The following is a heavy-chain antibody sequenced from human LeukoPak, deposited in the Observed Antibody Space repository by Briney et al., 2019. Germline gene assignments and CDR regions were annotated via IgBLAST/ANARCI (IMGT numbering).Heavy chain of an antibody. J-gene: IGHJ3*02. CDR1: GGSISSGDYY. CDR3: ARGLGHYYDSSGYYPHDAFDI. V-gene: IGHV4-30-4*08. Sequence: PSETLSLTCTVSGGSISSGDYYWSWIRQPPGKGLEWIGYIYYSGSTYYNPSLKSRVTISVDTSKNQFSLKLSSVTAADTAVYYCARGLGHYYDSSGYYPHDAFDIWGQGTMVTVSP. D-gene: IGHD3-22*01. CDR2: IYYSGST.